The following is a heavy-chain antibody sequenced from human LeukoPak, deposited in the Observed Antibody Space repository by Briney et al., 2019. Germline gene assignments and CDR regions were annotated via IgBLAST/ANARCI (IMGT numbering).Heavy chain of an antibody. J-gene: IGHJ5*02. CDR1: GYTFTGYY. Sequence: ASVKVSCKASGYTFTGYYMHWVRQAPGQGLEWMGWINPNSGGTNYAQKFQGRVTMTRDTSISTAYMEPSRLRSDDTAVYYCARDGIAVAGTKLTNNWFDPWGQGTLVTVSS. CDR3: ARDGIAVAGTKLTNNWFDP. D-gene: IGHD6-19*01. V-gene: IGHV1-2*02. CDR2: INPNSGGT.